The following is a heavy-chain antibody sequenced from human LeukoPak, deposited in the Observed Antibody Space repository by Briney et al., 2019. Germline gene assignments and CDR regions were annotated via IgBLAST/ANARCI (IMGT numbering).Heavy chain of an antibody. CDR3: AKDSDRCSGTSCYLDY. CDR1: GFIFSDYG. D-gene: IGHD2-2*01. CDR2: LSYDGSNK. Sequence: GRSLRPSCAASGFIFSDYGMHWVRQAPGKGLDWVAVLSYDGSNKYYADSVKGRFTISRDNSKNTLYLQMNSPRAEDTAVYYCAKDSDRCSGTSCYLDYWGQGTLVTVSS. V-gene: IGHV3-30*18. J-gene: IGHJ4*02.